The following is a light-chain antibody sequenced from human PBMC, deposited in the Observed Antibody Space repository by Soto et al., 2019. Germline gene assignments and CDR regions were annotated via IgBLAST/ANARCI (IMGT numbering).Light chain of an antibody. Sequence: QSVLTQPASVSGSPGQSITLSCTGTSSDVGSYNLVSWYQQHPGKAPQLMIYEISKRPSGVSNRFSGSKSGNTASLTISVLQAEDEADYYCCSYAGSSTDVFGTGTKLTVL. CDR1: SSDVGSYNL. CDR3: CSYAGSSTDV. J-gene: IGLJ1*01. V-gene: IGLV2-23*02. CDR2: EIS.